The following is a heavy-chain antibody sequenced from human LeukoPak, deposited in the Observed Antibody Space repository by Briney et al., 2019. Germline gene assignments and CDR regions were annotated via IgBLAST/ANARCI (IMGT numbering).Heavy chain of an antibody. CDR2: IKQDGSEI. CDR1: RFTFSRYW. V-gene: IGHV3-7*04. J-gene: IGHJ4*02. CDR3: ARLNSDYDYFDY. Sequence: GGSLRLSCAASRFTFSRYWMSWVRQAPGKGLEWVANIKQDGSEIYYVDSVKGRFTISRDNAKNSLYLQMNSLRAEDTAVYYCARLNSDYDYFDYWGQGTLVTVSS. D-gene: IGHD5-12*01.